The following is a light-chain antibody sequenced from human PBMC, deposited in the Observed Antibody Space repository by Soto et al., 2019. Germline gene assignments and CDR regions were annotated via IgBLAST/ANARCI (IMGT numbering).Light chain of an antibody. CDR1: QSVSSS. J-gene: IGKJ2*01. CDR2: GAS. Sequence: EIVMTQSPATLAVSPGERATLSCRASQSVSSSLAWYQQKPGQAPRLLSYGASTRATGIPDRFSGSGSGTEFTVTISSLQSEDCAVYYCQQYNNWPPYTCGQGTKLELK. CDR3: QQYNNWPPYT. V-gene: IGKV3-15*01.